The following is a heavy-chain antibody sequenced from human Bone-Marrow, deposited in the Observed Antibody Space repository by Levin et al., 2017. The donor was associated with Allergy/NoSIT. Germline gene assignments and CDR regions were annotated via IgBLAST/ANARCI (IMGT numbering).Heavy chain of an antibody. CDR1: GYIFTSFD. CDR3: ARAVRGHLLSDF. V-gene: IGHV1-8*01. Sequence: ASVKVSCKTSGYIFTSFDIIWVRQATGQGLEWMGWMNPSSTNTGYSQRFQGRVTMTATTSINTAYMEPSSLTSEDTALYFCARAVRGHLLSDFWGQGTQVTVSS. D-gene: IGHD3-10*01. J-gene: IGHJ4*02. CDR2: MNPSSTNT.